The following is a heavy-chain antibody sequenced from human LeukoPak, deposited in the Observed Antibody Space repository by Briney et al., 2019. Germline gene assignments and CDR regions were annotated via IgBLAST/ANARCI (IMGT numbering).Heavy chain of an antibody. CDR3: ARGFVDDYVWGSYGYFDY. J-gene: IGHJ4*02. V-gene: IGHV4-38-2*02. CDR2: IYHSGST. D-gene: IGHD3-16*01. Sequence: SETLSLTCTVPGYSISSGYYWGWIRQPPGKGLEWIGSIYHSGSTYYNPSLKSRVTISVDTSKNQFSLKLSSVTAADTAVYYCARGFVDDYVWGSYGYFDYWGQGTLVTVSS. CDR1: GYSISSGYY.